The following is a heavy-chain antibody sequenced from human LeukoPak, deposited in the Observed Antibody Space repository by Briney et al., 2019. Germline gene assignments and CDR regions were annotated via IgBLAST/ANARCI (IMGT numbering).Heavy chain of an antibody. D-gene: IGHD4-17*01. CDR1: GFMFDDYG. J-gene: IGHJ4*02. V-gene: IGHV3-74*01. CDR2: INSDESST. CDR3: ARGRYYGDYAPFDY. Sequence: PGGSLRLSCAASGFMFDDYGMSWVRQAPGKGLVWVSRINSDESSTNYADSVKGRFNISRDNAKNTLYLQMNSLRAEDTAVYYCARGRYYGDYAPFDYWGQGTLVTVSS.